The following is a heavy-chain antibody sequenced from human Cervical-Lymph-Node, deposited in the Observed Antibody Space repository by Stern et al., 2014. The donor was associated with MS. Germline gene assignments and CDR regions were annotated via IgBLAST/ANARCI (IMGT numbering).Heavy chain of an antibody. D-gene: IGHD6-13*01. CDR1: GDSISSSNW. J-gene: IGHJ5*02. CDR2: IYHAGTT. Sequence: VQLVESDPGLVKPSGTLSLTCAVSGDSISSSNWLSWVRQSPGKGLEWVGDIYHAGTTNYNSTLKSRLTISADNSKNQFYLNLTSETAADTAVYYCVRALGSSSFRYWFDPWGQGTLVIVSS. V-gene: IGHV4-4*02. CDR3: VRALGSSSFRYWFDP.